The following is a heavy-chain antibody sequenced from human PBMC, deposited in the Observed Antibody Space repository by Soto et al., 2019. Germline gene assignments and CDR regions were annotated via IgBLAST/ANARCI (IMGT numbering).Heavy chain of an antibody. CDR1: GFSLSTSGLC. Sequence: GSGPTLVNPTQTLTLTCTFSGFSLSTSGLCVSWIRQPPGKALEWLALIDWDDDKYYSTSLKTRLTISKDTSKNQVVLTMTNMDPVDTATYYCARTPGSTDRYYYYGMDVWGQGTTVTVSS. CDR3: ARTPGSTDRYYYYGMDV. J-gene: IGHJ6*02. V-gene: IGHV2-70*01. CDR2: IDWDDDK.